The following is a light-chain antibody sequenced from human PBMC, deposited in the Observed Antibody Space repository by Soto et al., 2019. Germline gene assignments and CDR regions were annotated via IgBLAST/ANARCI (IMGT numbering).Light chain of an antibody. CDR3: QQYGNSPVT. CDR1: QSVTNSY. Sequence: EIVLTQSPGTLSLSPGERATLSCRASQSVTNSYFAWYQRKPGQAPRLLIYGASSRATGIRDRFSGSGSGTDFSLTISRLEPEDFAVYYCQQYGNSPVTFGQGTKVEIK. V-gene: IGKV3-20*01. J-gene: IGKJ1*01. CDR2: GAS.